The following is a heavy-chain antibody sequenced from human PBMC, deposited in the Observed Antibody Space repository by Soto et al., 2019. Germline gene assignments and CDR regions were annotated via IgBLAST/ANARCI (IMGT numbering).Heavy chain of an antibody. J-gene: IGHJ5*02. D-gene: IGHD2-15*01. CDR2: IYYSGST. V-gene: IGHV4-31*03. CDR1: GGSISSGGYY. Sequence: QVQLQESGPGLVKPSQTLSLTCTVSGGSISSGGYYWSWIRQHPGKGLEWIGYIYYSGSTYYNPSLKSRVTISVDTSKNQFSLKLSSVTAADTAVYYCASGVHCSGGSCYNWFDPWGQGTLVTVSS. CDR3: ASGVHCSGGSCYNWFDP.